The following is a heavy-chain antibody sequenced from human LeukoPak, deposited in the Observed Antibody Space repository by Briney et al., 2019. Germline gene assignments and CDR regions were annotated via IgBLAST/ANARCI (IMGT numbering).Heavy chain of an antibody. CDR1: GFTFSSYA. V-gene: IGHV3-23*01. CDR3: AKLPTRAAAAGLFDY. J-gene: IGHJ4*02. D-gene: IGHD6-13*01. CDR2: ISGSGGST. Sequence: PGGSLRLSCAASGFTFSSYAMSWVRQAPGKGLEWVSAISGSGGSTYYADSVKGRFTISRDNSKNTLYLQMNSLRAEDTAVYSCAKLPTRAAAAGLFDYWGQGTLVTVSS.